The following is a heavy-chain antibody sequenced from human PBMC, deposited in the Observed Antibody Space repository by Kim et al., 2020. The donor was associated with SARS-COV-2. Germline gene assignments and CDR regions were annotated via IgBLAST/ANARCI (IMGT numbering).Heavy chain of an antibody. J-gene: IGHJ4*02. CDR2: YI. D-gene: IGHD3-10*01. V-gene: IGHV3-21*01. Sequence: YIYYADSVKGRFTISRDNAKNSLFLQMSSLRPEDTAVYYCARVGGITPDYWGQGTLVTVSS. CDR3: ARVGGITPDY.